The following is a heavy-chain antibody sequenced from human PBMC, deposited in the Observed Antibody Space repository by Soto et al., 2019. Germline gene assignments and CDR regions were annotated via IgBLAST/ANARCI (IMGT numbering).Heavy chain of an antibody. CDR1: GFTFSIYA. D-gene: IGHD3-16*01. CDR3: ARRQQGELCGMDA. CDR2: ISSNGVST. V-gene: IGHV3-64*01. J-gene: IGHJ6*02. Sequence: EVQLVESGGGLVQPGGSLRLSCAASGFTFSIYAMHWVRQAPGKGLEYVSAISSNGVSTYYANSVKGRVTISRDNSKNTLYLQMGSLRAEDMAVYYCARRQQGELCGMDAWGQGTTVTVSS.